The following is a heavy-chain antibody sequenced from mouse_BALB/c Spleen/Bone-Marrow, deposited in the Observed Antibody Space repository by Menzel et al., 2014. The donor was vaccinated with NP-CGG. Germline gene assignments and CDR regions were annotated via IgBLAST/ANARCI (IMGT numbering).Heavy chain of an antibody. CDR1: GYAFSSSW. CDR3: ARQLGLYAMDY. V-gene: IGHV1-82*01. J-gene: IGHJ4*01. Sequence: QVQLQQSGPELVKPGASVKISCKASGYAFSSSWMNWVKQRPGQGLEWIGRIYPGDGDTNYNGKLKGKATLTADKSSSTAYMQLSSLTSVDSAVYFCARQLGLYAMDYWGQGTSVTGSS. D-gene: IGHD3-1*01. CDR2: IYPGDGDT.